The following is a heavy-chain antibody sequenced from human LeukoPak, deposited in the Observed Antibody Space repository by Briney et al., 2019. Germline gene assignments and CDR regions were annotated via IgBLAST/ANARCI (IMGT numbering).Heavy chain of an antibody. D-gene: IGHD2-15*01. CDR1: GGSLSSYY. CDR3: ARGPYCGAGGCYSRWFDP. J-gene: IGHJ5*02. CDR2: IYYSGST. V-gene: IGHV4-59*01. Sequence: PSETLSLTCTVSGGSLSSYYWSWLRQPPGKGLEWIGYIYYSGSTNYKSSLKSRVTISVDTSKKKFSLKLSSVTAADTAVYYCARGPYCGAGGCYSRWFDPWGQGTLVTVSS.